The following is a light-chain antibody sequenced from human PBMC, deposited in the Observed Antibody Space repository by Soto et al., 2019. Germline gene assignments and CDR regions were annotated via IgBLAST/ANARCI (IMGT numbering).Light chain of an antibody. CDR3: SSYAGSNIHYV. V-gene: IGLV2-8*01. Sequence: SAPTQPPPASGSPGPSVTISRTGNSNDVGGYNYVSWYQQHPGKAPKLMIYEVSKRPSGVPDRFSGSKSGNTASLTVSGLQAEDEADYYCSSYAGSNIHYVFGTGTKVTVL. J-gene: IGLJ1*01. CDR1: SNDVGGYNY. CDR2: EVS.